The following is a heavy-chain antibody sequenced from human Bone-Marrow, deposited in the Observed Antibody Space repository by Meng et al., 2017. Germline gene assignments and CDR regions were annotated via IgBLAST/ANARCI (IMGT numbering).Heavy chain of an antibody. CDR3: AREASPEYYFDY. V-gene: IGHV4-34*01. J-gene: IGHJ4*02. CDR2: INHGGTT. Sequence: VQLQQGGAGLLHPAALLSRTCAVDGGSCSDYWWCWIRQPPRKGQGWVEKINHGGTTNYNPSLKSRVTISVDTSKNQFSLKLSSVTAADTAVYYCAREASPEYYFDYWGQGTLVTVSS. D-gene: IGHD1-14*01. CDR1: GGSCSDYW.